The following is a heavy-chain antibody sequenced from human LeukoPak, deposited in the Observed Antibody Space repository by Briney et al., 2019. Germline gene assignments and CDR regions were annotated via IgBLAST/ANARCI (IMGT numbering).Heavy chain of an antibody. J-gene: IGHJ6*02. CDR1: GFIFSNYG. D-gene: IGHD2-21*02. CDR2: ISYDGSYK. V-gene: IGHV3-30*03. CDR3: TRPTCGNCYRYFYQYGMDV. Sequence: PRGSLRLSCAAAGFIFSNYGMHWVRQAPGKGLEWVAVISYDGSYKYYADSVKGRFTISRDNSKNTLYLQMNSLRAEDTAVYYCTRPTCGNCYRYFYQYGMDVWGQGTTVTVSS.